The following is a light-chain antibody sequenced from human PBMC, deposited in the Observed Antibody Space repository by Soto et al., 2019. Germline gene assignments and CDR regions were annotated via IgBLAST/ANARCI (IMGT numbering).Light chain of an antibody. CDR3: AAWDETFNRWV. Sequence: QSVLTQPPSASGTPGQRVTISCSGSNSNIGRATVNWYQQFPGTAPKLLIYSNNQRPSGVPDRLSGSKSGTSASLAIGGLKSEDLGHAFCAAWDETFNRWVLRGGTRVTVL. CDR2: SNN. CDR1: NSNIGRAT. V-gene: IGLV1-44*01. J-gene: IGLJ3*02.